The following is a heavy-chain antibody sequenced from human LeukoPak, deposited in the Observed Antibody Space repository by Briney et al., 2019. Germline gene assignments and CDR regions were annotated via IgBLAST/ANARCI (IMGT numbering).Heavy chain of an antibody. J-gene: IGHJ6*02. CDR3: ARPYRQYSSYYYYGMDV. Sequence: SETLSLTCADYGGSFSGYYWSWIRQPPGKGLEWIGEINHSGSTNYNPSLKSRVTISVDTSKNQFSLKLSSVTAADTAVYYCARPYRQYSSYYYYGMDVWGQGTTVTVSS. CDR2: INHSGST. D-gene: IGHD6-6*01. V-gene: IGHV4-34*01. CDR1: GGSFSGYY.